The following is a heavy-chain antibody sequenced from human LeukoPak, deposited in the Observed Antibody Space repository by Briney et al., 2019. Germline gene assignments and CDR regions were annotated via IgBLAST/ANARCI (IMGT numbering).Heavy chain of an antibody. D-gene: IGHD2-2*01. Sequence: PGGSLRLSCAASGFTFRSYAMHWVRQAPGKGLEWVAVISYDATNKYYADSVKGRFTISRDNSKNTLYLQMNSLRAEDTAVYYCAKGYCSSTSCLKTDWGQGALVTVSS. CDR2: ISYDATNK. J-gene: IGHJ4*02. CDR1: GFTFRSYA. V-gene: IGHV3-30*18. CDR3: AKGYCSSTSCLKTD.